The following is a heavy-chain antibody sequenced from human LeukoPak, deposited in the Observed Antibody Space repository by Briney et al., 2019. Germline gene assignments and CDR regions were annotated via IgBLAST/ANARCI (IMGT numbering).Heavy chain of an antibody. CDR2: INPSGGST. V-gene: IGHV1-46*03. CDR1: GYTFTSYY. Sequence: ASVTVSCKASGYTFTSYYMHWVRQAPGQGLEWMGIINPSGGSTSYAQKFQGRVTMTRDTSTSTVYMELSSLRSEDTAAYYCARIAARREYYFDYWGQGTLVTVSS. CDR3: ARIAARREYYFDY. J-gene: IGHJ4*02. D-gene: IGHD6-6*01.